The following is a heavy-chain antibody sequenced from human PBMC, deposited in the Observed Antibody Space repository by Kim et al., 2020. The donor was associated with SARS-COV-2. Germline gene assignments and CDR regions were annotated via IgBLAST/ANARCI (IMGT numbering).Heavy chain of an antibody. J-gene: IGHJ5*02. CDR3: ARRLLGGYYDILTGPKDNWVDP. CDR2: IYYSGST. CDR1: GGSISSSSYY. Sequence: SETLSLTCTVSGGSISSSSYYWGWIRQPPGKGLEWIGSIYYSGSTYYNPSLKSRVTISVDTSKNQFSLKLSSVTAADTAVYYCARRLLGGYYDILTGPKDNWVDPWGQGTLVTVSS. V-gene: IGHV4-39*01. D-gene: IGHD3-9*01.